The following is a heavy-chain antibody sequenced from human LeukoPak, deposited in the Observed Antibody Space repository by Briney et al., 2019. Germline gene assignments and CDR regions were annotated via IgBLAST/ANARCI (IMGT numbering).Heavy chain of an antibody. CDR2: ISSSSSYI. Sequence: PGGSLRLSCAASGFTFSSYSMNWVRQAPGKGLEWVSSISSSSSYIYYADSVKGRFTISRDNAKNSLYLQMNSLRAEDTAVYYCARAKASGSYSVGALYYRKSIPYYFDYWGQGTLVTVPS. D-gene: IGHD1-26*01. V-gene: IGHV3-21*01. J-gene: IGHJ4*02. CDR1: GFTFSSYS. CDR3: ARAKASGSYSVGALYYRKSIPYYFDY.